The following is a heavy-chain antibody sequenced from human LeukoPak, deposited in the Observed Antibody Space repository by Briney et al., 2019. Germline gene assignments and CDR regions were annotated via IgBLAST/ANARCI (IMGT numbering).Heavy chain of an antibody. V-gene: IGHV3-23*01. J-gene: IGHJ4*02. CDR2: ISGSGGST. CDR3: AKDTPTYDILTGPHGY. CDR1: GFTFSSYA. Sequence: QSGGSLRLSCAASGFTFSSYAMSWVRQAPGKGLEWVSAISGSGGSTYYADSVKGRFTISRDNSKNTLYLQMNSLRAEDTAVYYCAKDTPTYDILTGPHGYWGQGTLVTVSS. D-gene: IGHD3-9*01.